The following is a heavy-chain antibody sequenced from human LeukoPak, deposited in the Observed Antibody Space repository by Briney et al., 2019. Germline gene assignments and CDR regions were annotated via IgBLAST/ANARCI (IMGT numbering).Heavy chain of an antibody. CDR3: ARVGYDSSGYYDYFDY. CDR2: INPNSGGT. V-gene: IGHV1-2*06. J-gene: IGHJ4*02. Sequence: ASVKVSCKASGYTFTGYYMHWVRQAPGQGLEWMGQINPNSGGTNYAQKFQGRVTMTRDTSISTAYMELSRLRSDDTAVYYCARVGYDSSGYYDYFDYWGQGTLATVSS. CDR1: GYTFTGYY. D-gene: IGHD3-22*01.